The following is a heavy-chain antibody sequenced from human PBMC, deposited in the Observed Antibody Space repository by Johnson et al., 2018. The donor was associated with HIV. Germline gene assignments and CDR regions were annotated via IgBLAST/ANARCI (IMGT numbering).Heavy chain of an antibody. J-gene: IGHJ3*02. CDR2: INWNDGST. CDR3: ARDYYDSSAYYDQDVESAFNI. V-gene: IGHV3-20*04. CDR1: GFTFDDFG. Sequence: VQLVESGGGVVRPGGSLRLSCAASGFTFDDFGMSWVRQAPGKGLEWVSRINWNDGSTGYADSVKGRFTISRDNAKNSLYLQMNSLRPEDTAVYYCARDYYDSSAYYDQDVESAFNIWGQGKMVTVSS. D-gene: IGHD3-22*01.